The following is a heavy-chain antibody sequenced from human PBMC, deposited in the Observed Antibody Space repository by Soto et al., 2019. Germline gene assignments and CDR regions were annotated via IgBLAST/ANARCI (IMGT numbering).Heavy chain of an antibody. CDR1: GFTFSSYG. J-gene: IGHJ4*02. Sequence: GGSLRLSCAASGFTFSSYGMHWVRQAPGKGLEWVAVISYDGSNKYYADSVKGRFTISRDNSKDTLYLQMNSLRAEATAVYYCAKAPRYGSSGHSEYCRQGTLVNASS. D-gene: IGHD3-22*01. V-gene: IGHV3-30*18. CDR2: ISYDGSNK. CDR3: AKAPRYGSSGHSEY.